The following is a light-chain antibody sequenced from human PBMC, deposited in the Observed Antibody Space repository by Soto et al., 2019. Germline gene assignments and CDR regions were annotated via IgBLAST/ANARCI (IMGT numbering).Light chain of an antibody. CDR3: QQRNIWPPVT. CDR2: DAY. V-gene: IGKV3-11*01. J-gene: IGKJ5*01. Sequence: EVMLTQSPVTLSLSPGERATLSCRASQSFRGLLAWYQQKPGQAPRLLIYDAYNRATGIPPRFSGSGSGKDFTLTISSLEPEDSGVYYCQQRNIWPPVTFGQGTRLEIK. CDR1: QSFRGL.